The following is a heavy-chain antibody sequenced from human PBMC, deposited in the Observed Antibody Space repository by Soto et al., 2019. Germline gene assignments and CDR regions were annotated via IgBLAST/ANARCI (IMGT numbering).Heavy chain of an antibody. Sequence: QVQLQESGPGLVKPSGTLSLTCAVSGGSISSSNWWRWVRQPPGKGLEWIGEIYHSGSTNYNPSLKSRVTISVDKSQNQFSLELSSVTAADTAVYYCARGVGPDSSGYLFDYWGQGTLVTVSS. CDR2: IYHSGST. CDR3: ARGVGPDSSGYLFDY. D-gene: IGHD6-19*01. J-gene: IGHJ4*02. CDR1: GGSISSSNW. V-gene: IGHV4-4*02.